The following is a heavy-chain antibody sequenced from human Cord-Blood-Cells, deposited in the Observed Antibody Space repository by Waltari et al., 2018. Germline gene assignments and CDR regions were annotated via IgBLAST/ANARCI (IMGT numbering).Heavy chain of an antibody. J-gene: IGHJ4*02. V-gene: IGHV4-4*02. Sequence: QVQLQESGPGLVKPSGTLSLTCAVSGGSISSSNWWSWVRQPPGKGLEGFGEIYHSGVTNYIPSRKGGVTICGDNSKNQSALKLCSVTAADTAVYYCARSVHDYSNYFDYWGQGTLVTVSS. D-gene: IGHD4-4*01. CDR1: GGSISSSNW. CDR2: IYHSGVT. CDR3: ARSVHDYSNYFDY.